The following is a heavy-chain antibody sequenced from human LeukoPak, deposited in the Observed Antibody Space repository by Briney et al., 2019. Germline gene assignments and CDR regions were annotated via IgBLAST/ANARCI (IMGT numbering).Heavy chain of an antibody. J-gene: IGHJ4*02. D-gene: IGHD3-10*01. CDR1: GFTFSSYG. Sequence: GGSLRLSCAASGFTFSSYGMHWVRQAPGKGLEWVAFIRYDGSNKYYADSVKGRFTISRDNSKNTLYLQMNSLRAEDRAVYYCAKDAYGSGSTQDYWGQGTLVTVSS. V-gene: IGHV3-30*02. CDR2: IRYDGSNK. CDR3: AKDAYGSGSTQDY.